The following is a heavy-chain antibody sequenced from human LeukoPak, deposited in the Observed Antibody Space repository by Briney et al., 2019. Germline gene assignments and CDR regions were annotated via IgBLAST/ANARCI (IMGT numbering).Heavy chain of an antibody. D-gene: IGHD3-22*01. Sequence: GGSLRLSCAASGFTFTAYGMHWVRQAPGKGLEWVAFIRYDADNKFYADSVKGRFTISRDNSKNTLYLQMNSLRAEDTAVYYCAKDLRYYYDSSGYLDCWGQGTLVTVSS. CDR3: AKDLRYYYDSSGYLDC. CDR1: GFTFTAYG. J-gene: IGHJ4*02. V-gene: IGHV3-30*02. CDR2: IRYDADNK.